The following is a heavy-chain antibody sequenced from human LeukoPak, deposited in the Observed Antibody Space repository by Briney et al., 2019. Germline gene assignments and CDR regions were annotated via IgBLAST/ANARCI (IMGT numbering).Heavy chain of an antibody. CDR1: GFTFSSYA. CDR3: AKDLQSVAGIAWSFDY. Sequence: GGSLRLSCAASGFTFSSYAMSWVRQAPGRGLDWVSAISSSGGSTYYADSVKGRFTISRDNSKNTLYLQMNSLRAEDTAVYYCAKDLQSVAGIAWSFDYWGQGTLVTVSS. D-gene: IGHD6-19*01. J-gene: IGHJ4*02. CDR2: ISSSGGST. V-gene: IGHV3-23*01.